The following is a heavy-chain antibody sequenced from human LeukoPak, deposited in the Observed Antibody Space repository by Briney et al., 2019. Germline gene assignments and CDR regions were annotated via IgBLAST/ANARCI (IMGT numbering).Heavy chain of an antibody. CDR3: ARDRQWLVGNWFDP. D-gene: IGHD6-19*01. CDR2: IYYSGST. J-gene: IGHJ5*02. Sequence: PSETLSLTCTVSGCSISSYYWSWIRQPPGKGLEWIGYIYYSGSTNYNPSLKSRVTISVDTSKNQFSLKLSSVTAADTAVYYCARDRQWLVGNWFDPWGQGTLVTVSS. CDR1: GCSISSYY. V-gene: IGHV4-59*01.